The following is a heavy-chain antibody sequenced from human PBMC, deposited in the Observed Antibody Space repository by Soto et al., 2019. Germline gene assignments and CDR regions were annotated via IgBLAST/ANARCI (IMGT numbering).Heavy chain of an antibody. CDR2: IKGKTDGGTT. J-gene: IGHJ3*02. CDR3: TSHVVRYYDSSRGI. D-gene: IGHD3-22*01. Sequence: PGGSLRLSCAASGFTFSNAWMNWVRQAPGKGLEWVGRIKGKTDGGTTDYAAPVKGRFTISRDDSKNTLYLQMSSLKTEDTAVYYCTSHVVRYYDSSRGIWGQGTMVTVS. V-gene: IGHV3-15*07. CDR1: GFTFSNAW.